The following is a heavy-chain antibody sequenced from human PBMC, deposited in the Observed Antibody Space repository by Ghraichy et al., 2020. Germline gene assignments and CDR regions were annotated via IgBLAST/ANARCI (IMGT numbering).Heavy chain of an antibody. J-gene: IGHJ4*02. V-gene: IGHV3-72*01. CDR3: ARDTYTALDS. Sequence: GGSLRLSCAASGFTFTDHYMDWVRQAPGKGLEWVGRITNNPNRYLTQYAASVKGRFTMSRDDTKNSLYLQMNSLKTDDTAVYYCARDTYTALDSWGQGTLVTVSS. CDR2: ITNNPNRYLT. D-gene: IGHD5-18*01. CDR1: GFTFTDHY.